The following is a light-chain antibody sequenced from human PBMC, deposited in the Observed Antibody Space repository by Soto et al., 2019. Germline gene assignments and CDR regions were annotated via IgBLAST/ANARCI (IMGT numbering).Light chain of an antibody. CDR3: SSYTSSSTYV. J-gene: IGLJ1*01. CDR2: EVS. CDR1: SSDVGVYNY. V-gene: IGLV2-14*01. Sequence: QSALTQPASVSGSPGQSITISCTGTSSDVGVYNYVSWYQQNPGKAPKLMIYEVSNRPSGVSNRFSGSKSGNTASLTISGLQAEDEADYYCSSYTSSSTYVFGTGTKVTV.